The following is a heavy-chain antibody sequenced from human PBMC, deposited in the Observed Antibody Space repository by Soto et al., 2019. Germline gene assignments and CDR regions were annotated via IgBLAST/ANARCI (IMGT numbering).Heavy chain of an antibody. CDR3: TCSSWLQAGSFYFFGMDV. D-gene: IGHD6-13*01. V-gene: IGHV3-73*01. CDR2: IRSKANSYAT. Sequence: GGSLRLSCAASGFTFSGSAMHWVRQASGKGLEWVGRIRSKANSYATAYAASVKGRFTISRDDSKNTAYLQMNSLKTEDTAVYYCTCSSWLQAGSFYFFGMDVWGPGATVTVSS. J-gene: IGHJ6*02. CDR1: GFTFSGSA.